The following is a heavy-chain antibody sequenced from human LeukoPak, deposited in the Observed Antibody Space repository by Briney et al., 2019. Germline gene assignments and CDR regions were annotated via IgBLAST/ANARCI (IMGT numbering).Heavy chain of an antibody. V-gene: IGHV4-39*01. CDR1: GGSISSSSYY. D-gene: IGHD3-10*01. CDR2: IYYSGST. Sequence: SETLSLTCTVSGGSISSSSYYWGWIRQPPGKGLEWIGSIYYSGSTYYNSSLKSRLTISVDTSKNQFSLKLSSVTAADTAVYYCARHFRSYYGSGSYYPTYFDYWGQGTLVTVSS. J-gene: IGHJ4*02. CDR3: ARHFRSYYGSGSYYPTYFDY.